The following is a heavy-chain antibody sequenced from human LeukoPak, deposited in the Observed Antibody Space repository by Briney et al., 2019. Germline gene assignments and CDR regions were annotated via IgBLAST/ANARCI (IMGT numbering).Heavy chain of an antibody. J-gene: IGHJ4*02. CDR2: VNPNSGGT. D-gene: IGHD3-22*01. CDR3: ARGEGNYYDSSGYYPPSDY. V-gene: IGHV1-2*02. Sequence: ASVKVSCKASGYTFTGYYMRWVRQAPGQGLEWMGWVNPNSGGTNYAQKFQGRVTMTRDTSISTAYMELSRLRSDDTAVYYCARGEGNYYDSSGYYPPSDYWGQGTLVTVSS. CDR1: GYTFTGYY.